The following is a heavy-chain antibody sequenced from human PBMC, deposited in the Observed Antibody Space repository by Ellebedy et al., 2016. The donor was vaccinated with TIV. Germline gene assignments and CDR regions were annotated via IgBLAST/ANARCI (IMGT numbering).Heavy chain of an antibody. V-gene: IGHV4-39*01. CDR3: VSYNGGTGSFDY. CDR1: GGSISNNNFH. J-gene: IGHJ4*02. Sequence: MPSETLSFTCTVSGGSISNNNFHWGWIRQSPGKGLEWIGIIHYDGTTHYNPSLKSRVTISADTSKNQFSLKLSSVTAADTAVYYCVSYNGGTGSFDYWGQGTLVTVSS. CDR2: IHYDGTT. D-gene: IGHD2-8*01.